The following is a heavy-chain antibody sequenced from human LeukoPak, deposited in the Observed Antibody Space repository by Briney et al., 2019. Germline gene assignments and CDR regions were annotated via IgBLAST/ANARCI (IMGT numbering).Heavy chain of an antibody. Sequence: PGGSLRLSCVASGFTFSSYGMNWVRQAQGKGLEWVSVIYTNGRDTRYADSVKGRLTISRDNSNNTLYLQMHSLRVEDTAVYYCAHLGWEYVGGLDGLGQGTTVTVSS. CDR2: IYTNGRDT. J-gene: IGHJ6*02. V-gene: IGHV3-23*05. CDR1: GFTFSSYG. CDR3: AHLGWEYVGGLDG. D-gene: IGHD1-26*01.